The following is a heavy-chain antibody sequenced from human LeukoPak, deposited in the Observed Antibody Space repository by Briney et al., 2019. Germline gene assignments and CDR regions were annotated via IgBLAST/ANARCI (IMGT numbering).Heavy chain of an antibody. CDR1: GFTFSSYA. Sequence: GGSLRLSCAASGFTFSSYAMSWVRQAPGKGLEWVSAISGSGGSTYYADSVKGRFTISRDNSKNTLYLQMNSLRAEDTAVYYCARLPQDGSSYDIWGQGTMVTVSS. J-gene: IGHJ3*02. V-gene: IGHV3-23*01. CDR3: ARLPQDGSSYDI. D-gene: IGHD6-13*01. CDR2: ISGSGGST.